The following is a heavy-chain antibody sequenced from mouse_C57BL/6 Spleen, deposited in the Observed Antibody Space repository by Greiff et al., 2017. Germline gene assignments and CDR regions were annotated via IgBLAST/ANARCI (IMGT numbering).Heavy chain of an antibody. Sequence: VKLVESGPGLVQPSQSLSITCTVSGFSLTSYGVHWVRQSPGKGLEWLGVIWRGGSTDYNAAFMSRLSITKDNSKSQVFFKMNSLQADDTAIYYCAKTLYYGSSQFAYWGQGTLVTVSA. CDR1: GFSLTSYG. CDR2: IWRGGST. CDR3: AKTLYYGSSQFAY. V-gene: IGHV2-5*01. D-gene: IGHD1-1*01. J-gene: IGHJ3*01.